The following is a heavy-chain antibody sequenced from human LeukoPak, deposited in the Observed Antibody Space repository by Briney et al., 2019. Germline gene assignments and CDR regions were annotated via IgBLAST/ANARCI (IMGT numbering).Heavy chain of an antibody. CDR1: GGTFNNYA. D-gene: IGHD2-15*01. J-gene: IGHJ6*03. CDR2: IIPIFGSS. V-gene: IGHV1-69*13. Sequence: GASVKVSCKASGGTFNNYAINWVRQAPGQGLEWMGGIIPIFGSSNYAQKFQGRVTITADESTTTAYMELSSLRSEDTAVYYCARMGVAAGYYYYMDVWGKGTTVTVSS. CDR3: ARMGVAAGYYYYMDV.